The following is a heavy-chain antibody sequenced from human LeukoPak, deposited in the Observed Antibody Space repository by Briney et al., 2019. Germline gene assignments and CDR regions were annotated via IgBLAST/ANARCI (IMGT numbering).Heavy chain of an antibody. V-gene: IGHV4-39*01. CDR3: ARSLRPRETPSWRGYYFDY. J-gene: IGHJ4*02. D-gene: IGHD1-26*01. CDR2: IYYSGST. Sequence: SETLSLTCTVSGGSISSSSYYWGWIRQPPGKGLEWIGSIYYSGSTYYNPSLKSRVTISVDTSKNQFSLKLSSVTAADTAVYYCARSLRPRETPSWRGYYFDYWGQGTLVTVSS. CDR1: GGSISSSSYY.